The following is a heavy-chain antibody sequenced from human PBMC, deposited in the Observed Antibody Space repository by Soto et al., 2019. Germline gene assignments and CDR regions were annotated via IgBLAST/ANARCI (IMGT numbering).Heavy chain of an antibody. CDR2: IYPGDSDT. J-gene: IGHJ4*02. D-gene: IGHD3-22*01. V-gene: IGHV5-51*01. CDR3: ARSGYYDSSGYYFPSHFDY. Sequence: PGESLKISCKGSGYSFTRYWIGWVRQMPGKGLEWMGIIYPGDSDTRYSPSFQGQVTISADKSISTAYLQWSSLKASDTAMYYCARSGYYDSSGYYFPSHFDYWGQGTLVTVSS. CDR1: GYSFTRYW.